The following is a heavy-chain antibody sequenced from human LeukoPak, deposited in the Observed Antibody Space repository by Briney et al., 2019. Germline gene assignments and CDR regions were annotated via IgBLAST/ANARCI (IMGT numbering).Heavy chain of an antibody. V-gene: IGHV4-61*02. CDR1: GGSISSASYY. D-gene: IGHD3-10*01. CDR2: IYTSGST. J-gene: IGHJ4*02. Sequence: PSETLSLTCTVSGGSISSASYYWSWIRQPAGKGLEWIGRIYTSGSTNYSPSLRSRVTISVDTSKNEFSLKLSSVTAADTAVYYCARDRFYSRSGSYQIFDSWGQGTLVTVSS. CDR3: ARDRFYSRSGSYQIFDS.